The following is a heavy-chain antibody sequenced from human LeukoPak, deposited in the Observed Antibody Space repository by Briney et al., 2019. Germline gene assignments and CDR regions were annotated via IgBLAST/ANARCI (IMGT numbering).Heavy chain of an antibody. CDR1: GFSFSSYN. D-gene: IGHD1-26*01. CDR3: ARDPYSGSYGDSYYYYMDV. Sequence: GGSLRLSCAASGFSFSSYNMNWVRQAPGKVLEWASSITTSSTYTFYADSVKGRFTISRDNAKNSLYLQMNSLRVEDTAVYYCARDPYSGSYGDSYYYYMDVWGKGTTVTISS. J-gene: IGHJ6*03. V-gene: IGHV3-21*01. CDR2: ITTSSTYT.